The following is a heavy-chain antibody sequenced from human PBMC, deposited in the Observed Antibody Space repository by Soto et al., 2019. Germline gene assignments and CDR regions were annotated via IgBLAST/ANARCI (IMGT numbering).Heavy chain of an antibody. CDR1: GGSISSDSW. J-gene: IGHJ3*01. CDR3: AYNPCGGGTCHSAFDV. CDR2: IYHSGAT. Sequence: SETLSLTCAVSGGSISSDSWWSWVRQPPGKGLEWIGEIYHSGATHFNPSLKSRVTMSEDRSKNQISLNLRSVTASDTAVYYCAYNPCGGGTCHSAFDVWGQGTMVT. D-gene: IGHD2-15*01. V-gene: IGHV4-4*02.